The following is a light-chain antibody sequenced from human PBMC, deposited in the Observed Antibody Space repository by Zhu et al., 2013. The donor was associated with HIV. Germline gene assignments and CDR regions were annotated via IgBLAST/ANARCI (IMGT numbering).Light chain of an antibody. V-gene: IGKV1-9*01. J-gene: IGKJ3*01. CDR1: PGISTY. Sequence: IQLTQSPSSLSASVGDRVTITCRASPGISTYLAWYQQKPGKAPKLLIYAASTLQSGVPSRFSGRGSGTEFTLTITSLQPEDFATYYCHHVNDNPAFGPGTKVDFK. CDR3: HHVNDNPA. CDR2: AAS.